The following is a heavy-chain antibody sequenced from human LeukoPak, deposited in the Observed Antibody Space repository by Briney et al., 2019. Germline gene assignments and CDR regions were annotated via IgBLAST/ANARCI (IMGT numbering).Heavy chain of an antibody. D-gene: IGHD3-3*01. CDR3: ARLSYDFWSGYPSWFDP. V-gene: IGHV5-51*01. CDR2: IYPGDSDT. CDR1: GYSFTSYW. J-gene: IGHJ5*02. Sequence: GESLKISCKGSGYSFTSYWIGWVRQMPGKGLEWMGIIYPGDSDTRYSPSFQGQVTISADKSISTAYLQWSSLKASDTAMYYCARLSYDFWSGYPSWFDPWGQGTLVTVSS.